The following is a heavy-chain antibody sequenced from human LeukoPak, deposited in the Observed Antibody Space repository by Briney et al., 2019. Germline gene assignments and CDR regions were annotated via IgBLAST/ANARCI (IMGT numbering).Heavy chain of an antibody. CDR2: IHYSGDT. CDR3: ARDLELERNRWNYFES. D-gene: IGHD1-1*01. J-gene: IGHJ4*02. CDR1: GFSLSTSGVC. Sequence: SGPALVKPTQTLTLTCTFSGFSLSTSGVCVSWIRQPPGKGLEWIGSIHYSGDTKYNPFLKSRVSLSVDTSKQQFSLRLSSVTAADTAVYYCARDLELERNRWNYFESWGQGTLLTVSS. V-gene: IGHV4-61*08.